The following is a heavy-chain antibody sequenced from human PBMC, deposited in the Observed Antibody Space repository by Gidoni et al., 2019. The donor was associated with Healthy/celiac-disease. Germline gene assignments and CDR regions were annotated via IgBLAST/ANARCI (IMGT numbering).Heavy chain of an antibody. V-gene: IGHV1-46*01. Sequence: QVQLVQSAAEVKKPGASVKVSCKASGYTFTSYYMHWVRQAPGQGLEWMGIINPSGGSTSYAQKFQGRVNMTRDTSTSTVYMELSSLRSEDTAVYYCARGRRGSSSWGGYYFDYWGQGTLVTVSS. CDR1: GYTFTSYY. CDR2: INPSGGST. CDR3: ARGRRGSSSWGGYYFDY. J-gene: IGHJ4*02. D-gene: IGHD6-13*01.